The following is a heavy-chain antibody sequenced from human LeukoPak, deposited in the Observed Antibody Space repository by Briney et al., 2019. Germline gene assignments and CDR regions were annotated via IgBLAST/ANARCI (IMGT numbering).Heavy chain of an antibody. V-gene: IGHV1-69*13. J-gene: IGHJ5*02. CDR2: IIPIFGTA. CDR3: ARAVVTAQLDWFDP. CDR1: GGTFSSYA. Sequence: ASVKVSCKASGGTFSSYAISWVRQAPGQGLEWMGGIIPIFGTANYAQKFQGRVTITADESTSTAYMELRSLRSDDTAVYYCARAVVTAQLDWFDPWGQGTLVTVSS. D-gene: IGHD2-21*02.